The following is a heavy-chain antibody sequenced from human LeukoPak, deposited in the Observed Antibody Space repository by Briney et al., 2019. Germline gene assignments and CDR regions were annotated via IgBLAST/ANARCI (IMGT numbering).Heavy chain of an antibody. CDR1: GFTFSSYV. CDR2: ISYDGSNE. V-gene: IGHV3-30*04. D-gene: IGHD3-22*01. J-gene: IGHJ4*02. Sequence: GGSLRLSCAASGFTFSSYVMHWVRQAPGKGLEWVAIISYDGSNEYYADSVKGRFTISRDNSKNTLYLHMNRLRAEDTAVYYCAKDPNRYDSSIYYCACWGQGTLVTVSS. CDR3: AKDPNRYDSSIYYCAC.